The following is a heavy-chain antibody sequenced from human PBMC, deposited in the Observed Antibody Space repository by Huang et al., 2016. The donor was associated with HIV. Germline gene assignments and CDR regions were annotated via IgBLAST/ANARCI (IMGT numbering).Heavy chain of an antibody. CDR2: IYYTVTT. CDR1: GDSISRGGYL. V-gene: IGHV4-30-4*08. J-gene: IGHJ5*02. Sequence: QVQLQESGPGPVKHSQTLSLTCTVSGDSISRGGYLWSWIRQSPGKGREWIGSIYYTVTTSYNPSLRSRVTMSVDTSKNQFSLRLTSGTAEDTAVYYCARDRITQCNVGRCYSDWSDPWGQGTLVIVSS. D-gene: IGHD2-15*01. CDR3: ARDRITQCNVGRCYSDWSDP.